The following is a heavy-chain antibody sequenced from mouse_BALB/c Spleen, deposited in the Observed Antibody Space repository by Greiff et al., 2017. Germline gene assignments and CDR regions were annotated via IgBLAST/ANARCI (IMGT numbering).Heavy chain of an antibody. CDR1: GYTFTSYW. CDR2: INPSTGYT. V-gene: IGHV1-7*01. Sequence: QVQLKESGAELAKPGASVKMSCKASGYTFTSYWMHWVKQRPGQGLEWIGYINPSTGYTEYNQKFKDKATLTADKSSSTAYMQLSSLTSEDSAVYYCAKRGLVWEVLYYAMDYWGQGTSVTVSS. CDR3: AKRGLVWEVLYYAMDY. J-gene: IGHJ4*01. D-gene: IGHD2-10*02.